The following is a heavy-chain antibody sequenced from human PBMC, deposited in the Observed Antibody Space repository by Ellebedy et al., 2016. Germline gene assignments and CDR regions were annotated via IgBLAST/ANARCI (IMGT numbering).Heavy chain of an antibody. D-gene: IGHD1-26*01. CDR1: GGSISSYC. J-gene: IGHJ4*02. CDR2: IYYSGST. Sequence: SETLSLTCTVSGGSISSYCWSWIRQPPGKGLEWIGYIYYSGSTNYNPSLKSRVTISVDTSKNQFSLKLSSVTAADTAVYYCARQGSGSYSGFDYWGQGTLVTVSS. CDR3: ARQGSGSYSGFDY. V-gene: IGHV4-59*08.